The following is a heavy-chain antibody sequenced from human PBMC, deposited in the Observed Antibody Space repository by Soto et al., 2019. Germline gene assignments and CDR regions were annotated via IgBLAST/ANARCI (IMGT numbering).Heavy chain of an antibody. Sequence: GESLKISCTGFGYTYTTFWISWVRQMPGKGLEWLGRVDPRDSYVTYNPSFEGHVTISADKSISTAYLQWGSLKASDTAMYFCARIYCTTTTCDSWFDPWGQGTLVTVSS. J-gene: IGHJ5*02. V-gene: IGHV5-10-1*01. CDR2: VDPRDSYV. CDR3: ARIYCTTTTCDSWFDP. CDR1: GYTYTTFW. D-gene: IGHD2-8*01.